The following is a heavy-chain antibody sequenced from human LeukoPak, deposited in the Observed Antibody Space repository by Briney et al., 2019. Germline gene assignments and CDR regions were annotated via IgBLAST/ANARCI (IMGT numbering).Heavy chain of an antibody. CDR1: GFTFSSYW. CDR3: ASSSMRWFDP. CDR2: INTDGTTT. V-gene: IGHV3-74*01. D-gene: IGHD2/OR15-2a*01. Sequence: GGSLRLSCEASGFTFSSYWMHWVRQAPGEGLVWVSRINTDGTTTTYADSVKGRFTISRDNAKNTLYLQMNSLRAEDTAVYYCASSSMRWFDPWGQGTLVTVSP. J-gene: IGHJ5*02.